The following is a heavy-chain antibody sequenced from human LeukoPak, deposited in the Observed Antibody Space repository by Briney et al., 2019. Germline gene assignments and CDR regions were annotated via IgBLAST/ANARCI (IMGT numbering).Heavy chain of an antibody. CDR3: AKGLSGSCYSGISF. D-gene: IGHD2-15*01. CDR1: GFTFSSYS. Sequence: PGGSLRLSCAASGFTFSSYSMNWVRQAPGKGLEWVSSISSSSSYIYYADSVKGRFTISRDDSKNTLYLQMNSLRAEDTALYYCAKGLSGSCYSGISFWGQGTLVTVS. V-gene: IGHV3-21*04. CDR2: ISSSSSYI. J-gene: IGHJ4*02.